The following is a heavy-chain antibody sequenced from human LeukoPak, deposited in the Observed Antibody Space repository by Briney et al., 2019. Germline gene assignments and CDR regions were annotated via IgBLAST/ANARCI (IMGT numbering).Heavy chain of an antibody. CDR3: ATDSRIVGATGASDS. J-gene: IGHJ4*02. CDR1: GFPFSSYW. CDR2: IKEDGSEK. D-gene: IGHD1-26*01. Sequence: GGSLRLSCAASGFPFSSYWMSWVRQAPGKGLEWVANIKEDGSEKNHVDSVKGRFIISRDNAKNSLYLQMDSLRAEDTAIYYRATDSRIVGATGASDSWGQGTLVTVSP. V-gene: IGHV3-7*01.